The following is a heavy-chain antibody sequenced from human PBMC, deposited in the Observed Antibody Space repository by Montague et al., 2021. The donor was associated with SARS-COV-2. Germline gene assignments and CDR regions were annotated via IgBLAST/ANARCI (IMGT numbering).Heavy chain of an antibody. CDR2: VTTSGTT. CDR1: GGSITGFS. Sequence: SETLSLTCAVSGGSITGFSWSWVRQPAGKGLELIGRVTTSGTTNYSPSLRSRVTMSVDTSKNQFSLNLNSVTAADTAIYYCARTPTRPLSLDSWGQGTLVTVSS. D-gene: IGHD6-6*01. CDR3: ARTPTRPLSLDS. J-gene: IGHJ4*02. V-gene: IGHV4-4*07.